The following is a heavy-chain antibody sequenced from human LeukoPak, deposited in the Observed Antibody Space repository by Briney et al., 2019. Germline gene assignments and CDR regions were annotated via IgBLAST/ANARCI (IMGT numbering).Heavy chain of an antibody. CDR3: ARAMFGLVIVYFMDV. CDR2: LSGSGDST. J-gene: IGHJ6*03. CDR1: GFTFSSYA. Sequence: GGSLRPSCAPSGFTFSSYAMIWVRQAPGKGLEWVSRLSGSGDSTYYADSVKGRFTISRDNSKNTLYLQMNSLRAEDTAIYFCARAMFGLVIVYFMDVGGKGTTLTVSS. D-gene: IGHD3/OR15-3a*01. V-gene: IGHV3-23*01.